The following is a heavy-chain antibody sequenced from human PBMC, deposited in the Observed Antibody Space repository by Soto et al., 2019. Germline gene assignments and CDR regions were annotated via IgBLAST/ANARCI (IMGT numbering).Heavy chain of an antibody. CDR1: GFTFSSCD. V-gene: IGHV3-13*05. D-gene: IGHD6-13*01. J-gene: IGHJ4*02. CDR2: IGSAGDP. Sequence: GGSLGLACAASGFTFSSCDMHWVPQATGKGLEWVSGIGSAGDPYYAGSVKGRFTISRENAKNSLYLQMNSLRAGDTAVYYCARWNWQQLAFDYWGQGTLVTVSS. CDR3: ARWNWQQLAFDY.